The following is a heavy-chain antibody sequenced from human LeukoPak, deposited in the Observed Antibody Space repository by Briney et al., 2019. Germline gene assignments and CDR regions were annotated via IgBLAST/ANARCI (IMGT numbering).Heavy chain of an antibody. V-gene: IGHV1-69*13. CDR2: IIPIFGTA. J-gene: IGHJ5*02. D-gene: IGHD2-21*02. CDR3: ARDFHRGDYGRYWFDP. CDR1: GGTFSSYA. Sequence: SVKVSCKASGGTFSSYAISWVRQAPGQGLEWMGGIIPIFGTANYAQKFQGRVTITADESTSTAYMELSSLRSEDTAVYYCARDFHRGDYGRYWFDPWGQGILVTVSS.